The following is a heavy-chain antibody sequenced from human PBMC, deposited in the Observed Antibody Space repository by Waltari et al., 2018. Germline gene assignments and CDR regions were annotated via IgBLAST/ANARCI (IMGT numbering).Heavy chain of an antibody. V-gene: IGHV1-8*01. CDR3: ASGVGYDPGRSFDY. D-gene: IGHD5-12*01. J-gene: IGHJ4*02. CDR1: GYTFTSSD. CDR2: MNPNSGNT. Sequence: QVQLVQSGAEVKKPGASVKVSCNASGYTFTSSDINWVRHATGQGLEWMGWMNPNSGNTGSAQKFQGRVTMTRNTSISTAYMELSSLRSEDTAVYYCASGVGYDPGRSFDYWGQGTLVTVSS.